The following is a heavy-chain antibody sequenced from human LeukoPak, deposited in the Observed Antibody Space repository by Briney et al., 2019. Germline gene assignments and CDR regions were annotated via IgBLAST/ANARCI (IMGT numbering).Heavy chain of an antibody. V-gene: IGHV3-7*01. CDR3: ARLGGETTRFDL. J-gene: IGHJ5*02. CDR2: IKQDGILK. D-gene: IGHD3-16*01. Sequence: PGGSLRLSCAASGFTFRSYWMSWVRQAPGRWLDWVATIKQDGILKHYVDSVKGRFTISRDNAENSLYLQMDSLRVEDTAVYYCARLGGETTRFDLWGQGALVTVSS. CDR1: GFTFRSYW.